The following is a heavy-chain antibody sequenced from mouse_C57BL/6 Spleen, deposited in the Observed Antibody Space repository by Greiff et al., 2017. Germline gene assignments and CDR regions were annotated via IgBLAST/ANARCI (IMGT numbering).Heavy chain of an antibody. J-gene: IGHJ4*01. CDR2: ISGGGGNT. CDR3: ARHGSDYEGGAMDY. V-gene: IGHV5-9*01. D-gene: IGHD2-4*01. CDR1: GFTFSSYT. Sequence: EVMLVESGGGLVKPGGSLKLSCAASGFTFSSYTMSWVRQTPEKRLEWVATISGGGGNTYYPDSVKGRFTISRDNAKNTLYLQMSSLRSEDTALYYCARHGSDYEGGAMDYWGQGTSVTVSS.